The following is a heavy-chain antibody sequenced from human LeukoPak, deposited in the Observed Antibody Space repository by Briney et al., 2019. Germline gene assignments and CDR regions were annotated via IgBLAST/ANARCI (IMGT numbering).Heavy chain of an antibody. Sequence: SETLSLTCAVSGGSFSGYYWSWIRQPPGKGLEWIGEINHSGSTNNNPSLKSRVTISVDTSKNQFSLKLSSVTAADTAVYYCARARGYCSGGSWDPDYWGQGTLVTVSS. CDR2: INHSGST. CDR1: GGSFSGYY. CDR3: ARARGYCSGGSWDPDY. J-gene: IGHJ4*02. V-gene: IGHV4-34*01. D-gene: IGHD2-15*01.